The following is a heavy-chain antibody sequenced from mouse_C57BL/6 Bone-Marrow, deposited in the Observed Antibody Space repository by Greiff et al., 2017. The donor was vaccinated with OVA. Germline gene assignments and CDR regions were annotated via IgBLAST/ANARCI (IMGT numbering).Heavy chain of an antibody. Sequence: VKLQQPGAELVRPGSSVKLSCKASGYTFTSYWMHWVKQRPIQGLEWIGNIDPSDSDTHYNQKFKDKATLTVDKSSSTAYMQLSSLTSEDSAVYYCAKSNWDLFAYWGQGTLVTVSA. J-gene: IGHJ3*01. V-gene: IGHV1-52*01. CDR1: GYTFTSYW. D-gene: IGHD4-1*01. CDR3: AKSNWDLFAY. CDR2: IDPSDSDT.